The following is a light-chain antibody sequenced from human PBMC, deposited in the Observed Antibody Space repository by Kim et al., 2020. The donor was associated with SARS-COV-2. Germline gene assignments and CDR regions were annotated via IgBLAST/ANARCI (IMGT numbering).Light chain of an antibody. CDR2: EVS. Sequence: QSALTQPASVSGPLGQSITISCTGTSSDVGGYNYVSWYQQHPGEAPKLMIYEVSNRPSGVSHRFSGSKSGNTASLTISGLQAEDETDYYCSSYTSSSTFVFGTGTKVTVL. CDR3: SSYTSSSTFV. CDR1: SSDVGGYNY. V-gene: IGLV2-14*01. J-gene: IGLJ1*01.